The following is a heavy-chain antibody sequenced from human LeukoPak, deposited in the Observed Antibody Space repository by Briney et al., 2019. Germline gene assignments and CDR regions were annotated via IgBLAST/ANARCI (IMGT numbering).Heavy chain of an antibody. J-gene: IGHJ4*02. CDR2: INHSGST. Sequence: SETLSLTCAVYGGSFSGYYWSWIRQPPGKGLEWVGEINHSGSTNYNPSLKSRVTISVDTSKNQFSLKLSSVTAADTAVYYCARGGRRSSGYYYSERTYFSDYWGQGTLVTVSS. D-gene: IGHD3-22*01. CDR3: ARGGRRSSGYYYSERTYFSDY. V-gene: IGHV4-34*01. CDR1: GGSFSGYY.